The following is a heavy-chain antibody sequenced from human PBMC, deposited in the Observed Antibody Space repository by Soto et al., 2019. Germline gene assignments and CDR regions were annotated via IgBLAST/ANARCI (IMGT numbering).Heavy chain of an antibody. J-gene: IGHJ4*02. Sequence: PSETLSLTCAVSGGSISSSNWWSWVRQPPGKGLEWIGEIYHSGSINYNQSLRSRVTTSVDKSKNQFSLKLSSVTAADTAVYYCASGYGSGRYHPFDSWGQGTLVTVSS. D-gene: IGHD3-10*01. CDR2: IYHSGSI. CDR1: GGSISSSNW. V-gene: IGHV4-4*02. CDR3: ASGYGSGRYHPFDS.